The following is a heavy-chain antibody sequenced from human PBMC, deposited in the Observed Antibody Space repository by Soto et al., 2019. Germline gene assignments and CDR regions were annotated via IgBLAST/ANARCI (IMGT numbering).Heavy chain of an antibody. Sequence: VSCKASGYTFTSYYMHWVRQAPGQGLEWMGIINPSGGSTSYAQKFQGRVTMTRDTSTSTVYMELSSLRSEDTAVYYCARDRVVVTAYAHYYYGMDVWGQGTTVTVSS. CDR3: ARDRVVVTAYAHYYYGMDV. CDR2: INPSGGST. J-gene: IGHJ6*02. V-gene: IGHV1-46*01. CDR1: GYTFTSYY. D-gene: IGHD2-21*02.